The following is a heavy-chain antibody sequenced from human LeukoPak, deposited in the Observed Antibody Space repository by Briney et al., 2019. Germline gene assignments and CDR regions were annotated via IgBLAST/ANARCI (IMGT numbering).Heavy chain of an antibody. Sequence: AETLSLTCTASGCSISSYYWRWIRQPPGKGLEWIGYIYYSGSTNYNPSFKSRVTISVDTSKNQFSLKLSSVTAADTAVYYCASLRFGEFYFDYWGQGTLVTVSS. CDR1: GCSISSYY. J-gene: IGHJ4*02. CDR2: IYYSGST. V-gene: IGHV4-59*01. CDR3: ASLRFGEFYFDY. D-gene: IGHD3-10*01.